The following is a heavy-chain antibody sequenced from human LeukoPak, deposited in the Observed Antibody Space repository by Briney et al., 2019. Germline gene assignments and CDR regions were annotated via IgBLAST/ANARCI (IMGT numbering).Heavy chain of an antibody. CDR2: ISSSSSYI. D-gene: IGHD6-13*01. CDR3: VAAGTGGYGMDV. V-gene: IGHV3-21*01. Sequence: PGGSLRLSCAASGFTFSSYSMNWVRQAPGKGLEWVSSISSSSSYIYYADSVKGRFTISGDNAKNSLYLQMNSLRAEDTAVYYCVAAGTGGYGMDVWGKGTTVTVSS. J-gene: IGHJ6*04. CDR1: GFTFSSYS.